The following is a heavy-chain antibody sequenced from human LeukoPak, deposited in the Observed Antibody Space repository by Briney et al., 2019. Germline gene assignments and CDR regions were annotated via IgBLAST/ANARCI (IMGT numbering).Heavy chain of an antibody. D-gene: IGHD4-17*01. CDR3: ARGQGTVTTH. CDR2: INHSGSA. J-gene: IGHJ4*02. Sequence: GGSXXGYYXTXIRQPPGKGLEWIGEINHSGSANYSPSLSSRVTISLDMSENQFSLKLTSVTAADTAVYYCARGQGTVTTHWGQGTLVTVSS. V-gene: IGHV4-34*01. CDR1: GGSXXGYY.